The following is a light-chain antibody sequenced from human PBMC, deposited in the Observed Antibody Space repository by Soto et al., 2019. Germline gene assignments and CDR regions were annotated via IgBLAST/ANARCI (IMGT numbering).Light chain of an antibody. CDR1: QSVSSNY. Sequence: EIVMTQSPATLSVSPGERGTLSCRASQSVSSNYLAWYQQKPGQAPRLLIYGASSRATGIPDRFSGSGSGTDFTLTISRLEPEDFAVYYCQQYGSSPLTFGGGTKVDIK. V-gene: IGKV3-20*01. CDR2: GAS. J-gene: IGKJ4*01. CDR3: QQYGSSPLT.